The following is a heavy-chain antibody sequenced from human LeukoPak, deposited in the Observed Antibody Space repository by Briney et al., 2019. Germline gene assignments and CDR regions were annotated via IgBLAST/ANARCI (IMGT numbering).Heavy chain of an antibody. V-gene: IGHV1-2*06. Sequence: ASVKVSCKASGYTFTGYYMHRVRQAPGQGLEWMGRINPNSGGTNYAQKFQGRVTMTRDTSISTAYMELSRLRSDDTAVYYCASAPAMCSTSCYDYWGQGTLVTVSS. D-gene: IGHD2-2*01. CDR2: INPNSGGT. J-gene: IGHJ4*02. CDR1: GYTFTGYY. CDR3: ASAPAMCSTSCYDY.